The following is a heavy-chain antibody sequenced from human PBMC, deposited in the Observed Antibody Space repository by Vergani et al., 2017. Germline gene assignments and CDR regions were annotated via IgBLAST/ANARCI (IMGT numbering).Heavy chain of an antibody. Sequence: QVQLLESGPGLLKPSQTLSLTCTVSGGSISSGSYYWSWIRQPAGKGLEWIGRIYTSGSTNYNPSLKSRVTISVDTSKNQFSLKLSSVTAADTAVYYCARNPYCGGDCYSDAFDIWGQGTMVTVSS. D-gene: IGHD2-21*02. CDR3: ARNPYCGGDCYSDAFDI. CDR1: GGSISSGSYY. V-gene: IGHV4-61*02. J-gene: IGHJ3*02. CDR2: IYTSGST.